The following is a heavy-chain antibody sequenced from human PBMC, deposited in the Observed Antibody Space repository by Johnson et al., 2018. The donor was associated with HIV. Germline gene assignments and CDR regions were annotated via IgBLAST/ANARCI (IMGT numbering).Heavy chain of an antibody. D-gene: IGHD3-22*01. J-gene: IGHJ3*02. CDR1: GFTFSSYD. V-gene: IGHV3-13*01. CDR3: AKDSRITMIVVAAFDI. CDR2: IGTAGDT. Sequence: VQVVESGGGLVQPGGSLRLSCAASGFTFSSYDMHWVRQATGKGLEWVSAIGTAGDTYYPGSVKGRFTISRDNSKNTLYLQMNSLRAEDTAVYYCAKDSRITMIVVAAFDIWGQGTMVTVSS.